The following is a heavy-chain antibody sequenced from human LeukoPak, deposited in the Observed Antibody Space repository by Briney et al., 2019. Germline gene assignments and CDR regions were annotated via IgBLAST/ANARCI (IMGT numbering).Heavy chain of an antibody. Sequence: SETLSLTCTVSGGSISSYYWSWIRQPPGKGLEWIGYIYYRGSTNYNPSLKSRVTISVDTSKNQFSLKLSSVTAADTAVYYCARVPLYSSHMDVWGKGTTVTVSS. J-gene: IGHJ6*03. V-gene: IGHV4-59*01. CDR3: ARVPLYSSHMDV. CDR1: GGSISSYY. D-gene: IGHD6-13*01. CDR2: IYYRGST.